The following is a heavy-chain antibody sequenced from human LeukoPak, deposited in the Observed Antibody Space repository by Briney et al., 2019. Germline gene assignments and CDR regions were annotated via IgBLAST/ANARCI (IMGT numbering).Heavy chain of an antibody. CDR2: IYYSGST. D-gene: IGHD3-9*01. CDR1: GGSISSYY. Sequence: SETLSLTCTVSGGSISSYYWGWIRQPPRKGLEWIGYIYYSGSTKYNPSLKSRVTISVDTSRNQFSLKLSSVTAADTAVYYCARALVPYYDILTGYYKHPIDAFDIWGQGTKVTVSS. V-gene: IGHV4-59*12. J-gene: IGHJ3*02. CDR3: ARALVPYYDILTGYYKHPIDAFDI.